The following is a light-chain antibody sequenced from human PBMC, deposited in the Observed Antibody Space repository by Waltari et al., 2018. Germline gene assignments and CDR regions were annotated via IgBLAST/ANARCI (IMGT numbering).Light chain of an antibody. V-gene: IGLV4-69*01. J-gene: IGLJ3*02. CDR2: VHNDGGH. Sequence: QLVLTQSPSASASLGASVKLTCTLSSGHSSYAIAWHQQQPEKGPRYLMKVHNDGGHSKGDGIPDRFSGSSSGAERYLTISSLRSEDEADYYCQTWGAGFRVFGGGTKLAVL. CDR1: SGHSSYA. CDR3: QTWGAGFRV.